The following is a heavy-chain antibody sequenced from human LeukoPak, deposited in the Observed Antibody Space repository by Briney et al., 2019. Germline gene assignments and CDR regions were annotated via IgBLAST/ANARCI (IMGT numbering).Heavy chain of an antibody. V-gene: IGHV4-34*01. D-gene: IGHD2-2*01. CDR3: ARGATPAATSYRYGYAY. Sequence: SETLSLTCAVYGGSFSGYYWSWIRQPPGKGLEWIGEINHSGSTNYNPSLKSRVTISVDTSKNQFSLKLSSVTAADTAVYYCARGATPAATSYRYGYAYWGQGTLVTGSS. CDR2: INHSGST. J-gene: IGHJ4*02. CDR1: GGSFSGYY.